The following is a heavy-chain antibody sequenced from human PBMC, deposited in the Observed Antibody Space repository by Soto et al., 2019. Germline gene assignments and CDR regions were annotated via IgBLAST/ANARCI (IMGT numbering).Heavy chain of an antibody. Sequence: EVQLVESGGGLVQPGGSLRLSCVASGFTFRGYSMNWVRQAPGKGLEWVSYISGSSSTMYYADSVKGRFTISRDNAKNSLYLQMNSLRAEDTAVYYCARESSPGPVDHWGQGTLVTVSS. CDR1: GFTFRGYS. D-gene: IGHD6-6*01. V-gene: IGHV3-48*01. CDR2: ISGSSSTM. J-gene: IGHJ4*02. CDR3: ARESSPGPVDH.